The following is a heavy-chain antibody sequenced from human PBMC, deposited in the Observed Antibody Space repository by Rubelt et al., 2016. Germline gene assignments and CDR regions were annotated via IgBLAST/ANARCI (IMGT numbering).Heavy chain of an antibody. Sequence: QLQLQESGPGLVKPSETLSLTCTVSGGSISSSSYYWGWIRQPPGKGLEWIGSIYYSGSTYYNPSPKSRVTMSVDTSKNQFSLKLSSVTAADTAVYYCARGRFLEWLPPDYWGQGTLVTVSS. CDR2: IYYSGST. D-gene: IGHD3-3*01. V-gene: IGHV4-39*01. CDR3: ARGRFLEWLPPDY. J-gene: IGHJ4*02. CDR1: GGSISSSSYY.